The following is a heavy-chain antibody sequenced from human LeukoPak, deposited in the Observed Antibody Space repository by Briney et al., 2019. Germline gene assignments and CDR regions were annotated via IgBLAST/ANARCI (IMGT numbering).Heavy chain of an antibody. D-gene: IGHD4-17*01. CDR1: GYTFISYG. CDR3: ARGSSPDYGDYVFDP. J-gene: IGHJ5*02. V-gene: IGHV1-18*01. CDR2: ISPYTTKT. Sequence: ASVKVSCKASGYTFISYGITWVRQAPGQGLEWMGWISPYTTKTNYAQSLQGRVTMTTDTSTSTAYMELRSLRSDDTAVYYCARGSSPDYGDYVFDPWGQGTLVTVSS.